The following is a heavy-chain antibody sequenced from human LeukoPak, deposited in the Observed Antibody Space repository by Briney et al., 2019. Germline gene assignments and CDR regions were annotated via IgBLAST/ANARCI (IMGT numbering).Heavy chain of an antibody. CDR3: ARGRETHFDY. CDR2: INHSGST. Sequence: SETLSLTCAVYGGSFSGYYWSWIRQPPGKGLEWIGEINHSGSTNYNPSLKSRVTISVDTSKNQFSLKLSSVTAADTAVYYCARGRETHFDYWGQGTLVTVSS. CDR1: GGSFSGYY. V-gene: IGHV4-34*01. J-gene: IGHJ4*02.